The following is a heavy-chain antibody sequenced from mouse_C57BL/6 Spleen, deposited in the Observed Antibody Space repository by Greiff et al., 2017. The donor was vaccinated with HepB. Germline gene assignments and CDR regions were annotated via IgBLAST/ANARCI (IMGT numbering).Heavy chain of an antibody. CDR1: GYAFSSSW. Sequence: VQLQQSGAELVKPGASVKISCKASGYAFSSSWMNWVKQRPGKGLEWIGQIYPGDGDTNYNGKFKGKATLTADKSSSTAYMQLSSLTSEDSAVYCCARKLGLFDYWGQGTTLTVSS. J-gene: IGHJ2*01. CDR2: IYPGDGDT. CDR3: ARKLGLFDY. D-gene: IGHD4-1*01. V-gene: IGHV1-80*01.